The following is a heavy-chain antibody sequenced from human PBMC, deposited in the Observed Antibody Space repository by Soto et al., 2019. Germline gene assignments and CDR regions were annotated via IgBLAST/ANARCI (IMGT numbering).Heavy chain of an antibody. V-gene: IGHV4-59*02. J-gene: IGHJ4*02. Sequence: QVHLQESSPGLVKPSETLSLTCSVSGVSVSSFYWSWIRQSPGKGLEWLAYIFYTGSVNYSPSLESRAVVSVDTSRNQFSLTLTFLTAADTAVYYCARGGVAVTDKAPYYFDYWGQGTLVTVSS. CDR1: GVSVSSFY. D-gene: IGHD6-19*01. CDR2: IFYTGSV. CDR3: ARGGVAVTDKAPYYFDY.